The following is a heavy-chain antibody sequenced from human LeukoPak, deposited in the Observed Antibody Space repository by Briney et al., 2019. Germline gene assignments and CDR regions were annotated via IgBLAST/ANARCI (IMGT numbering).Heavy chain of an antibody. Sequence: GASVKVSCKASGYTFTNYAVHWVRQAPGQRLEWMGWINAGNGNTKCSQKFQGRVTITRDTSASTAYLELSSLTSEDTAVYYCAVKVEMATIQGYYYGMDVWGQGTTVTVSS. J-gene: IGHJ6*02. CDR3: AVKVEMATIQGYYYGMDV. V-gene: IGHV1-3*01. CDR2: INAGNGNT. D-gene: IGHD5-24*01. CDR1: GYTFTNYA.